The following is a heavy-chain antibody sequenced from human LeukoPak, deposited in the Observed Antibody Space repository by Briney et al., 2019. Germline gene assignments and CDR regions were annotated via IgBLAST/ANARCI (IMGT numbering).Heavy chain of an antibody. CDR1: GYTFTGYY. V-gene: IGHV1-2*02. D-gene: IGHD5-12*01. Sequence: ASVTVSCKASGYTFTGYYMHWVRQAPGQGLEWMGWINPNSGGTNYAQKFQGRVTMTRDTSISTAYMELSRLRSDDTAVYYCARVESASGYDQGSFDYWGQGTLVTVSS. J-gene: IGHJ4*02. CDR3: ARVESASGYDQGSFDY. CDR2: INPNSGGT.